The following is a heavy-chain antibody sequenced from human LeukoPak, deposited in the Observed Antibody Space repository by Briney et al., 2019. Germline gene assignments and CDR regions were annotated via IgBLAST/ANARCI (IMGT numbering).Heavy chain of an antibody. D-gene: IGHD3-10*01. CDR1: GGSISSSSYY. Sequence: PSETLSLTCTVSGGSISSSSYYWSWIRQPPGKGLEWIGEINHSGSTNYNPSLKSRVTISVDTSKNQFSLKLSSVTAADTAVYYCARRELLWFGEPTGSTFDYWGLGTLVTVSS. J-gene: IGHJ4*02. V-gene: IGHV4-39*07. CDR3: ARRELLWFGEPTGSTFDY. CDR2: INHSGST.